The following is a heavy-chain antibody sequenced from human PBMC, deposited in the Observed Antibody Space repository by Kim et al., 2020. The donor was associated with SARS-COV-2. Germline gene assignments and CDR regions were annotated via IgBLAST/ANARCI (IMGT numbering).Heavy chain of an antibody. V-gene: IGHV3-48*02. Sequence: ADSVKGRFTISRDNAKNSLYLQMSSRRDEDTAVYYCARGRNRVRSYYFDYWGQGTLVTVSS. D-gene: IGHD3-10*01. J-gene: IGHJ4*02. CDR3: ARGRNRVRSYYFDY.